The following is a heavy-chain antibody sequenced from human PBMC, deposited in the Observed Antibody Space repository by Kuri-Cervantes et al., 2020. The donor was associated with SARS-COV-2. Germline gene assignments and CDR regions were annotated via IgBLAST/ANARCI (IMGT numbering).Heavy chain of an antibody. D-gene: IGHD3-3*01. V-gene: IGHV4-59*01. CDR1: GGSISSYY. Sequence: GSLRLSCTVSGGSISSYYWSWIRQPPGKGLEWIGCIYYSGSTDYNPSLKSRVTISVDTSKNQFSLKLSSVTAADTAVYYCARITIFGVVISGAFDIWGQGTMVTVSS. J-gene: IGHJ3*02. CDR3: ARITIFGVVISGAFDI. CDR2: IYYSGST.